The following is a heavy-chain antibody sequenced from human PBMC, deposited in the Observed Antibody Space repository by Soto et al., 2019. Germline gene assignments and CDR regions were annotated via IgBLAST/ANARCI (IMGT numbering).Heavy chain of an antibody. V-gene: IGHV4-31*03. J-gene: IGHJ5*02. D-gene: IGHD3-10*01. CDR2: IYYSGST. CDR3: AREKTMVRGVTNWFDP. CDR1: GGSISSGGYY. Sequence: PSETLSLTCTVSGGSISSGGYYWSWILHHPGKGLEWIGYIYYSGSTYYNPSLKSRVTISVDTSKNQFSLKLSSVTAADTAVYYCAREKTMVRGVTNWFDPWGQGTLVTVSS.